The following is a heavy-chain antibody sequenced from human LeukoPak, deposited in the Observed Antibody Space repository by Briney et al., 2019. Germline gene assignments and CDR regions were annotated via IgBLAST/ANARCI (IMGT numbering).Heavy chain of an antibody. J-gene: IGHJ4*02. CDR1: GFTFSSYA. V-gene: IGHV3-23*01. CDR3: ASQPPYSSSSESFDY. Sequence: GGSLRLSCAASGFTFSSYAMSWVRQAPGKGLEWVSAISGSGGSTYYADSVKGRFTISRDNSKNTLYLQMNSLRAEDTAVYYCASQPPYSSSSESFDYWGQGTLVTVSS. CDR2: ISGSGGST. D-gene: IGHD6-6*01.